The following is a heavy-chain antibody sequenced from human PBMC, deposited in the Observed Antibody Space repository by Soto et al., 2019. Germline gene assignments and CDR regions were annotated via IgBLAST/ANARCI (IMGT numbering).Heavy chain of an antibody. CDR3: ARKNYVDYIRWSLHP. CDR2: INPKSGDA. J-gene: IGHJ5*02. D-gene: IGHD4-17*01. V-gene: IGHV1-2*02. Sequence: ASVKVSFKASGYAFTDNHIHWLRRTPGQGLEWMGWINPKSGDANYAQKFQGRVTMTRDASINLAYMEVTRLTSDDTAIYFCARKNYVDYIRWSLHPWGQGILVTVSS. CDR1: GYAFTDNH.